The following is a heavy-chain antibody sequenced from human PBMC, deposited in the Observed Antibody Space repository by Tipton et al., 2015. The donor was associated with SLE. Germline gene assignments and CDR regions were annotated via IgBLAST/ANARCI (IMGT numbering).Heavy chain of an antibody. J-gene: IGHJ4*02. CDR1: GASLNSDTNY. CDR3: ASGCSSATCYRGGIDY. V-gene: IGHV4-39*01. D-gene: IGHD2-2*02. CDR2: IYYSGST. Sequence: TLSLTCTVSGASLNSDTNYWGWIRQPPGKGLEWIGIIYYSGSTYYNPSLKSRVTISVDSSNNQFSLRLSSVTAADTAVYYCASGCSSATCYRGGIDYWGQGTLVTLSS.